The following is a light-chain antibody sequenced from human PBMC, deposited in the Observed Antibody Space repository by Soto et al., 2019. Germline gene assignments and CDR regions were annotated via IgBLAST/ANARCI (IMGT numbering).Light chain of an antibody. V-gene: IGLV2-14*01. Sequence: QSALTQPASVSGSPGQSITISCTGTSSDVGGYNYVSWYQQHPGKAPKLMISDVSNRPSGVSNRFSGSKSGDTASLTISGLHAEDDADYYCSSYTSSSTLYVFGTGTKLTVL. CDR2: DVS. J-gene: IGLJ1*01. CDR1: SSDVGGYNY. CDR3: SSYTSSSTLYV.